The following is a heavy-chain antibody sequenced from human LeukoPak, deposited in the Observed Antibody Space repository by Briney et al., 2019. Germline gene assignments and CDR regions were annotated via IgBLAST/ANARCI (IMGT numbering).Heavy chain of an antibody. D-gene: IGHD3-10*01. Sequence: PGGSLRLSCAASGFTFSSYAMHWVRQAPGKGLEYVSAISSNGGSTYYANSVKGRFTISRDNSKNTLYLQMGSLRAEDMAVYYCASERSGSYGYWGQGTLVTVSS. J-gene: IGHJ4*02. CDR3: ASERSGSYGY. V-gene: IGHV3-64*01. CDR2: ISSNGGST. CDR1: GFTFSSYA.